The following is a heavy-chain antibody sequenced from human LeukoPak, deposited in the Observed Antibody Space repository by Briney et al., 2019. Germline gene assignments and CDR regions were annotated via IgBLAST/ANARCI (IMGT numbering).Heavy chain of an antibody. CDR2: INHSGST. CDR1: GGSFSGYY. D-gene: IGHD3-16*01. J-gene: IGHJ3*02. Sequence: SGTLSHTCAVYGGSFSGYYWSWIRQPPGKGVEWVGEINHSGSTNYNPSLKSRVTISVHTSKNQFSLKLSSVTAAATALSYCARGGGDPGAFDIWGQGTMLSVSS. CDR3: ARGGGDPGAFDI. V-gene: IGHV4-34*01.